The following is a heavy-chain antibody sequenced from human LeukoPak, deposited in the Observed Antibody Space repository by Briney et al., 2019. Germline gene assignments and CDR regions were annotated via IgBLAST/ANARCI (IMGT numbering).Heavy chain of an antibody. CDR2: IYPGDSDT. Sequence: GESLKISCKGSGYSFTTYWIGWVRQTPGKGLEWMGIIYPGDSDTRYSPSFQGQVTISADKSISTAYLQWSSLKASDTAMYYCARHREEYSTSSGLDYWGQGTLVTVAS. V-gene: IGHV5-51*01. D-gene: IGHD6-6*01. CDR1: GYSFTTYW. CDR3: ARHREEYSTSSGLDY. J-gene: IGHJ4*02.